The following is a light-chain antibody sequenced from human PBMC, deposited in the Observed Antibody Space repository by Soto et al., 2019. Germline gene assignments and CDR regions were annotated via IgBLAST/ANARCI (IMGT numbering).Light chain of an antibody. Sequence: EIVLTQSPATLSFSQGKRATLSCRAIQGVSSYLAWYQQKPGQAPRLLIYDASNRATGIPARFSGSGSGTDFTLTISSLEPEDFAVYYCQQRSNWPPIFTFGPGTKVDIK. V-gene: IGKV3-11*01. J-gene: IGKJ3*01. CDR3: QQRSNWPPIFT. CDR2: DAS. CDR1: QGVSSY.